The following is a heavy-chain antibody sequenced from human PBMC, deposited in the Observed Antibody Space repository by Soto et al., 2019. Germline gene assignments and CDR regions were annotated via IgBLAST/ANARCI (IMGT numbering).Heavy chain of an antibody. D-gene: IGHD3-22*01. CDR2: IYPGDSDA. Sequence: HGESLKISCKGSGYSFITYWIGWVRQMPGKGLEWMGIIYPGDSDARYSPSFQGQVTISADKSISTAYLQWSSLKASDTAMYYCARLRRSDNSGYSDYWGQGTLVTVSS. CDR3: ARLRRSDNSGYSDY. V-gene: IGHV5-51*01. J-gene: IGHJ4*02. CDR1: GYSFITYW.